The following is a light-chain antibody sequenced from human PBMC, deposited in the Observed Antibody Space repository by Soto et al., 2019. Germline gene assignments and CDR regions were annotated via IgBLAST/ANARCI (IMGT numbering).Light chain of an antibody. J-gene: IGLJ2*01. Sequence: QSALTQPASVSGSPGQSITISCTGTSSDVGGYNYVSWYQQHPDKAPKLMIFEVSNRPSGVSNRFSASKSGNTASLTISGLQAEDEADYYCCSYAGSYTVVFGGGTKVTVL. V-gene: IGLV2-14*01. CDR2: EVS. CDR3: CSYAGSYTVV. CDR1: SSDVGGYNY.